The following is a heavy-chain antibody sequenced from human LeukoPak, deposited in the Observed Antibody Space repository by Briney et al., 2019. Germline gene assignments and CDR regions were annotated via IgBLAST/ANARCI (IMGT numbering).Heavy chain of an antibody. CDR1: GFTFSSYS. Sequence: VQPGGSLRLSCAASGFTFSSYSMNWVRQAPGKGLEWVSYIGSSSSTIYYADSVKGRFTISRDNAKDSLYLQMNSLRAEDTAVYYCARDRHSVSYPQYFQHWGQGTLVTVSS. CDR3: ARDRHSVSYPQYFQH. V-gene: IGHV3-48*01. D-gene: IGHD1-26*01. J-gene: IGHJ1*01. CDR2: IGSSSSTI.